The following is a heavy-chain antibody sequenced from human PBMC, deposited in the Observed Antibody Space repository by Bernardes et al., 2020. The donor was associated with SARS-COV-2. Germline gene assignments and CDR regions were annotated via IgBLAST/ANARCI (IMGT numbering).Heavy chain of an antibody. J-gene: IGHJ4*02. Sequence: GGSLRLSCAASGFTFSSSVMNWVRQAPGKGLEWVSYISTGGSTKYYADSVKGRFPISRDNAKNSLYLQMNSLRAEDTAVYYCAREYTYGVDSWGQGTLVTVSS. CDR2: ISTGGSTK. CDR1: GFTFSSSV. D-gene: IGHD5-18*01. CDR3: AREYTYGVDS. V-gene: IGHV3-48*03.